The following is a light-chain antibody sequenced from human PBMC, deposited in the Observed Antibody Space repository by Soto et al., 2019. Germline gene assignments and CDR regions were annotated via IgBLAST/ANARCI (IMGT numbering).Light chain of an antibody. CDR1: QSLTSDY. CDR2: GAS. J-gene: IGKJ1*01. V-gene: IGKV3-20*01. CDR3: QQSGRP. Sequence: EIVLTQSPGTLSLSPGERATLSCRASQSLTSDYLAWYQQKPGQTPRLLIHGASSRATGIPDRFSGSGSGTDFTLTISRLEPEDSAVYYCQQSGRPFGQGPRWKSN.